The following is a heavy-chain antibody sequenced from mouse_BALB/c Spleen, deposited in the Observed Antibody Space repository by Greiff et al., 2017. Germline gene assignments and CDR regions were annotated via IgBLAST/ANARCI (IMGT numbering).Heavy chain of an antibody. CDR1: GYSITSDYA. Sequence: ESGPGLVKPSQSLSLTCTVTGYSITSDYAWNWIRQFPGNKLEWMGYISYSGSTSYNPSLKSRISITRDTSKNQFFLQLNSVTTEDTATYYCARLDAMDYWGQGTSVTVSS. V-gene: IGHV3-2*02. CDR3: ARLDAMDY. J-gene: IGHJ4*01. CDR2: ISYSGST.